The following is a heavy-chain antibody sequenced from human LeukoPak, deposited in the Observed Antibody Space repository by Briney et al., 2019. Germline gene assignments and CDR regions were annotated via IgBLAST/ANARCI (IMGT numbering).Heavy chain of an antibody. D-gene: IGHD2-2*01. CDR3: ARECSTCSYYFDY. Sequence: PGGSLRLSCAASGFTVSNNYMSWVRQAPGKGLEWVSVIYSGGSTYYADSVKGRFTISRDNSKNTLYLQMNSLRAEDTAVYYCARECSTCSYYFDYWGQGTLVTVSS. CDR1: GFTVSNNY. CDR2: IYSGGST. V-gene: IGHV3-66*02. J-gene: IGHJ4*02.